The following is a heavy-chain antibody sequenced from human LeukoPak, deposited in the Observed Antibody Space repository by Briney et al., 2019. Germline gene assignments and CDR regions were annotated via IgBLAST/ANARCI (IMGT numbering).Heavy chain of an antibody. V-gene: IGHV1-46*01. CDR2: INPSGGST. CDR1: GYTFSNYY. CDR3: ARALTGSSPFDY. D-gene: IGHD6-13*01. J-gene: IGHJ4*02. Sequence: ASVKVSCKASGYTFSNYYIHWVRQTPGQGLEWMGIINPSGGSTSYAQTFQGRVTMTRDTSTSTVYTELSSLRSEDTAVYYCARALTGSSPFDYWGEGTLVTVSS.